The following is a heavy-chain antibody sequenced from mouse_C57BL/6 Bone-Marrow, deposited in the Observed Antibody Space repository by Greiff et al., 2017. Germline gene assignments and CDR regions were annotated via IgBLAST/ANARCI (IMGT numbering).Heavy chain of an antibody. CDR2: INPNNGGT. CDR1: GYTFTDYN. V-gene: IGHV1-18*01. D-gene: IGHD1-1*01. CDR3: ARSGSSHFAY. J-gene: IGHJ3*01. Sequence: VHVKQSGPELVKPGASVKIPCKASGYTFTDYNMDWVKQSHGKSLEWIGDINPNNGGTIYNQKFKGKATLTVDKSSSTAYMELRSLTSEDTAVYYCARSGSSHFAYWGQGTLVTVSA.